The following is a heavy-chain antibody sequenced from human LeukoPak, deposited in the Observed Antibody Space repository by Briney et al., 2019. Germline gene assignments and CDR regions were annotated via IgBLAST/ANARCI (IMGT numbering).Heavy chain of an antibody. Sequence: GGSLRLSCAASGFTFSSYWMSWVRQAPGKGLEWVANIKQDGSEKYYVDSVKGRFTISRDNAKNSLCLQMNSLRAEDTAVYYCARDRRYYGSGSYYSDYWGQGTLVTVSS. CDR2: IKQDGSEK. D-gene: IGHD3-10*01. V-gene: IGHV3-7*01. J-gene: IGHJ4*02. CDR1: GFTFSSYW. CDR3: ARDRRYYGSGSYYSDY.